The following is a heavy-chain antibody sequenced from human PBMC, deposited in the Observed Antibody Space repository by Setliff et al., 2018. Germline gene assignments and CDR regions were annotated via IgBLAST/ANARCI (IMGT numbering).Heavy chain of an antibody. V-gene: IGHV4-4*08. CDR1: GGSISSSY. J-gene: IGHJ4*02. D-gene: IGHD1-26*01. Sequence: PSETLSLTCTVSGGSISSSYWSWIRQPPGKGLEWIGHIDPRGSTNYNPSLRGRVSISVDTSKNHFSLRLSSVAATDTAVYYCLRIRLVPHGHSWGSLDYWGQGILVTVSS. CDR2: IDPRGST. CDR3: LRIRLVPHGHSWGSLDY.